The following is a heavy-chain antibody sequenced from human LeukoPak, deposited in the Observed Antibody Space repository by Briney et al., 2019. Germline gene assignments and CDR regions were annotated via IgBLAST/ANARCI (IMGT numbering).Heavy chain of an antibody. CDR3: ARRITMALIFDP. V-gene: IGHV3-7*01. CDR1: GFAFRSYW. J-gene: IGHJ5*02. D-gene: IGHD3-10*01. Sequence: GGSLRLSCAASGFAFRSYWMSWVRQAPGKGLEWVANIKQDGSEKYYVDSVKGRFTISRDNAKNSLYLQMNSLRAEDTAVYYCARRITMALIFDPWGQGTLVTVSS. CDR2: IKQDGSEK.